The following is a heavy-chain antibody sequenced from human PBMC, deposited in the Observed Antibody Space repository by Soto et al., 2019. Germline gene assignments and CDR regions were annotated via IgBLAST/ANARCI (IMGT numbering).Heavy chain of an antibody. CDR2: MYYSGNS. J-gene: IGHJ2*01. CDR1: GGSISSSSYY. Sequence: QLQLQESGPGLVKASETLSLPCTVSGGSISSSSYYWGWIRQPPGKVLEWIGSMYYSGNSYYNPSPMSRMPISVYTSTTQFSLSLRQVTAADTAVYYCARPAIEGALSYWTFDLWGRGTLVTVSS. V-gene: IGHV4-39*01. D-gene: IGHD1-26*01. CDR3: ARPAIEGALSYWTFDL.